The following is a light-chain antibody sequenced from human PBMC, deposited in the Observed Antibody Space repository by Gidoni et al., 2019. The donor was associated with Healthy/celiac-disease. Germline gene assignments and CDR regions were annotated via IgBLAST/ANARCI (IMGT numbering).Light chain of an antibody. V-gene: IGKV3-11*01. J-gene: IGKJ5*01. CDR2: DAS. Sequence: EIVLTQSPATLSLSPGERATLSCRASQSVSSYLAWYQQKPGQAPRLLIYDASNRATGLPARFSGSGSVTDFTLTIRRLEPEDFAVYYCQQRSNWPPIPFGQGTRLEIK. CDR3: QQRSNWPPIP. CDR1: QSVSSY.